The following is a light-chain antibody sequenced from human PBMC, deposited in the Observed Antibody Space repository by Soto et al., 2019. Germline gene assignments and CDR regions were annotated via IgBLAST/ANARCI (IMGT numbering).Light chain of an antibody. Sequence: DIQLTQSPSSLSASVGDRVTITCRASQDIRAFLNWYQQKPRRAPKLLIYAAFTLQSGVPSRFSGTGFGTHFNLTISTLQSADFATYYCQQSYGRPPITFGQGTRLEIK. CDR2: AAF. V-gene: IGKV1-39*01. CDR1: QDIRAF. CDR3: QQSYGRPPIT. J-gene: IGKJ5*01.